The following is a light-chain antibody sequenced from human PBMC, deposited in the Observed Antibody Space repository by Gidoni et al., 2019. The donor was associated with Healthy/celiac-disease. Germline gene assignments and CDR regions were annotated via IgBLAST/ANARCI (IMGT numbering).Light chain of an antibody. CDR1: QSVSSN. CDR2: GES. J-gene: IGKJ4*01. V-gene: IGKV3-15*01. CDR3: QQYNNWPPLT. Sequence: ELVMTQSPATLSVSPGERATLSCRASQSVSSNLAWYQQNPGQAPRLLIDGESTRATGIPARFSGSGSGTEFTLTISSLQSEDFAVYYCQQYNNWPPLTFGGGTKVEIK.